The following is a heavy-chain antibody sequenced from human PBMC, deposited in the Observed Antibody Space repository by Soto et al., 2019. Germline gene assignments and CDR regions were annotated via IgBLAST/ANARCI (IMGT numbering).Heavy chain of an antibody. CDR2: TRHDGTNK. CDR3: ARDLSGPLDY. V-gene: IGHV3-33*01. Sequence: QVQLVESGGGVVQPGWSLRLSCATSGFTFSNYGMHWVRQAPGKGLEWVAVTRHDGTNKYYADSVKGRFTIYRDNSKNTVHLQMNSLRGEDTAVYYCARDLSGPLDYWCQGTLVTVSS. CDR1: GFTFSNYG. J-gene: IGHJ4*02.